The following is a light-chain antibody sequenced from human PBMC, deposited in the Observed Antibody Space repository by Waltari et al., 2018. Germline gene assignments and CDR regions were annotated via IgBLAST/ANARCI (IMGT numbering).Light chain of an antibody. J-gene: IGKJ3*01. V-gene: IGKV1-39*01. CDR3: QQSYSLFT. CDR2: ATS. Sequence: DIQMTQFPSSLSASVGDRVSISCRASQRVSSYLNWYQQKPGKAPKLLIYATSSLQSGVPSRFSGSGSGTDFTLTISSLQPEYFATYYCQQSYSLFTFGPGTKVDMK. CDR1: QRVSSY.